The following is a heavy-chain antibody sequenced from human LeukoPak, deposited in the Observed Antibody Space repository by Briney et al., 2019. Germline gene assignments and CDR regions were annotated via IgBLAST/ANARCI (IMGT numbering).Heavy chain of an antibody. Sequence: GGSLRLSCGVSGFTFTDTYMTWIRQAPGKGLESLSYISPSGTDISYADSVKGRFTISRDNAKNSLYLQMNSLRAEDTAVYYCARGLDTMVRGVIINYMDVWGKGTTVTISS. CDR2: ISPSGTDI. J-gene: IGHJ6*03. D-gene: IGHD3-10*01. CDR3: ARGLDTMVRGVIINYMDV. CDR1: GFTFTDTY. V-gene: IGHV3-11*04.